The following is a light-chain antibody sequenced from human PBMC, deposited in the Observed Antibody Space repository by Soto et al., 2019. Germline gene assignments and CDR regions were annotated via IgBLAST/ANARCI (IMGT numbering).Light chain of an antibody. Sequence: QAVVTQEPSLTVSPGGTVPLTFGSSTGAVTSGHYPNWFQQKPGQAPRTLIYDTSNKHSWTPARFSGSLLGGKAALTLSGAQPEDEAEYYCLLSYSGARGVFGGGTKLTVL. V-gene: IGLV7-46*01. CDR1: TGAVTSGHY. CDR3: LLSYSGARGV. J-gene: IGLJ2*01. CDR2: DTS.